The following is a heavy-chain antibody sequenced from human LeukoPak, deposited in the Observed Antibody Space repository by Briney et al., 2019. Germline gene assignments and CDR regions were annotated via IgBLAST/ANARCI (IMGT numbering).Heavy chain of an antibody. V-gene: IGHV4-61*01. CDR1: GGSISSSSYY. J-gene: IGHJ4*02. CDR3: ARVRRYYDSSGYYVFDY. Sequence: SETLSLTCTVSGGSISSSSYYWSWIRQPPGKGLEWIGYIYYSGSTNYNPSLKSRVTISVDTSKNQFSLKLSSVTAADTAVYYCARVRRYYDSSGYYVFDYWGQGTLVTVSS. CDR2: IYYSGST. D-gene: IGHD3-22*01.